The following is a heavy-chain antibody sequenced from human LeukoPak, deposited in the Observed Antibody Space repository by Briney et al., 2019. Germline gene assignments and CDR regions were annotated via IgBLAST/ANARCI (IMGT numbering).Heavy chain of an antibody. J-gene: IGHJ4*02. D-gene: IGHD3-22*01. V-gene: IGHV3-11*01. CDR3: ARSLPYYYDSSGYRHTY. Sequence: PGGSLRLSCAASGFTFSDYYMSWIRQAPGKGLEWVSYISSSGSTIYYADSVKGRFTISRDNAKNSLYLQMNSLRAEDTAVYYCARSLPYYYDSSGYRHTYWGQGTLVTVSS. CDR2: ISSSGSTI. CDR1: GFTFSDYY.